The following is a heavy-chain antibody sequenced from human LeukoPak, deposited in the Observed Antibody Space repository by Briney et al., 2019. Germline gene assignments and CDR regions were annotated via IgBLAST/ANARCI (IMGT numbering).Heavy chain of an antibody. J-gene: IGHJ6*02. Sequence: GGSLRLSCAASGFTFRSYTMIWVRQAPGKGLEWVSSISASDTYMFYADSVKGRFTISKDSAKNLMFLHMSSLRAEDTAVYYCVRGRGMDVWGQGTTVTASS. CDR2: ISASDTYM. CDR3: VRGRGMDV. CDR1: GFTFRSYT. V-gene: IGHV3-21*01.